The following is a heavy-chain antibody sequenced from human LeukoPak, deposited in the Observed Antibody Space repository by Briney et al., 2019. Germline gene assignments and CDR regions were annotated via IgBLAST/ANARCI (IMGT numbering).Heavy chain of an antibody. CDR1: GGSISSSSYY. CDR3: ARLYSSGWPYYYYYMDV. Sequence: SETLSLTCTVSGGSISSSSYYWGWIRQPPGKGLEWIGNIYYSGNTYYSPSLKSRVTISVDTSKNQFSLKLSSVTAADTAVYYCARLYSSGWPYYYYYMDVWGKGTTVTVSS. CDR2: IYYSGNT. V-gene: IGHV4-39*07. D-gene: IGHD6-19*01. J-gene: IGHJ6*03.